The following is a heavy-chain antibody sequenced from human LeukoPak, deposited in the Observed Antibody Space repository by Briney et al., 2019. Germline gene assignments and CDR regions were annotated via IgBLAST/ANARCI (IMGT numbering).Heavy chain of an antibody. Sequence: SETLSLTCTVSGGSISSYYWSWLRQPPGKGLEWFGYIYYSGSTNYNPSLKSRVTISVDTSKNQFSLKLSSVTAADTAVYYCATSRHYYDSSGYAPRFDYWGQGTLVTVSS. J-gene: IGHJ4*02. CDR2: IYYSGST. CDR1: GGSISSYY. CDR3: ATSRHYYDSSGYAPRFDY. D-gene: IGHD3-22*01. V-gene: IGHV4-59*01.